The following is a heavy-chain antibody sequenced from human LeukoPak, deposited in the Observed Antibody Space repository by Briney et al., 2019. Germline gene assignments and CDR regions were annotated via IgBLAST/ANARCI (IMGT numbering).Heavy chain of an antibody. Sequence: GRSLRLSCAASGFTFSSYGTHWVRQAPGKGLEWVAVISYDGSNKYYADSVKGRFTISRDSSKITLYLQMNSLRAEDTAVYYCAKDGGSSSWYFDYWGQGTLVTVSS. CDR3: AKDGGSSSWYFDY. D-gene: IGHD6-13*01. CDR2: ISYDGSNK. CDR1: GFTFSSYG. V-gene: IGHV3-30*18. J-gene: IGHJ4*02.